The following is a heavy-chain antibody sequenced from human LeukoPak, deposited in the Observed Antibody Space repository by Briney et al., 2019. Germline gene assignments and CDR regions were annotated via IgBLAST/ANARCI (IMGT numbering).Heavy chain of an antibody. CDR2: IYYSGST. Sequence: PSETLCLTCTVSGGSISGSSYYWGWIRQPPGKGLEWIGSIYYSGSTYYNPSLKSRVTISVDTSKNQFSLKLSSVTAADTAVYYCARGFVYSSSSFFGPSYNWFDPWGQGTLVTVSS. J-gene: IGHJ5*02. CDR1: GGSISGSSYY. D-gene: IGHD6-6*01. CDR3: ARGFVYSSSSFFGPSYNWFDP. V-gene: IGHV4-39*07.